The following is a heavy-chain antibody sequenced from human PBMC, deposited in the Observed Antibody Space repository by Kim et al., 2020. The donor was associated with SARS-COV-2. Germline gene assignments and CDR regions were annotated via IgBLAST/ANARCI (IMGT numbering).Heavy chain of an antibody. Sequence: VKGRFNISRDNSKNTLYLQMGSLRAEDMAVYYCARALGTSGWYAVGAFDIWGQGTMVTVSS. J-gene: IGHJ3*02. D-gene: IGHD6-19*01. CDR3: ARALGTSGWYAVGAFDI. V-gene: IGHV3-64*01.